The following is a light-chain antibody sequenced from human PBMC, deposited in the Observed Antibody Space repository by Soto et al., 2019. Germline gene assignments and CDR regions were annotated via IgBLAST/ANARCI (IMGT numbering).Light chain of an antibody. CDR2: GAS. CDR1: QSVRSN. J-gene: IGKJ5*01. Sequence: EIVLAQSSGTPSVSPGERVTVSCRASQSVRSNLAWYQQKPGQATRLPIYGASTRANGLPARFSGSGSGTDFTLTLSSLQSEDFAVYYCQQYNTWHPITFGQGTRLEIK. V-gene: IGKV3-15*01. CDR3: QQYNTWHPIT.